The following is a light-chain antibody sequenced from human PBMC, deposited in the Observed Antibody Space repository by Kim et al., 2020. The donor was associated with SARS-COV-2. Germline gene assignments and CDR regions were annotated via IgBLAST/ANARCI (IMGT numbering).Light chain of an antibody. CDR2: GAS. J-gene: IGKJ4*01. CDR3: QQYNNWLT. Sequence: SVSPGERATLSCRASQSVSSNLAWYQQKPGQAPRLLIYGASTRATGIPARFSGNGSGTEFTLTISSLQSEDFAVYYCQQYNNWLTFGGGTKVDIK. V-gene: IGKV3D-15*01. CDR1: QSVSSN.